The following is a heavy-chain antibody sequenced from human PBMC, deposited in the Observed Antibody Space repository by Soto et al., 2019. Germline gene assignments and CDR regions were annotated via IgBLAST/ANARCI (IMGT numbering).Heavy chain of an antibody. V-gene: IGHV4-31*03. D-gene: IGHD6-13*01. J-gene: IGHJ3*02. Sequence: QVQLQESGPGLVKPSQTLSLTCTVSGGSISSGGYYWSWIRQHPGKGLEWIGYIYYSGSTYYNPSLKSRVTISVDTSKNQFSLKLSSVTAADTAVYYCAREKGIAAAGTRDAFDIWGQGTMVTVSS. CDR2: IYYSGST. CDR1: GGSISSGGYY. CDR3: AREKGIAAAGTRDAFDI.